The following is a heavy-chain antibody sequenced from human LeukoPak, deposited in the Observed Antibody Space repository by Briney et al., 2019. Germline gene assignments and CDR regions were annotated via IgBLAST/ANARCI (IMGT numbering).Heavy chain of an antibody. CDR3: ARSVVTPQFSNYFDY. J-gene: IGHJ4*02. CDR1: GYTFTSYY. Sequence: ASVKVSCKASGYTFTSYYMHWVRQAPGQGLEWMGIINPSGGSTSYAQKFQGRVTMTRDMSTSTVYMELSSLRSEDTAVYYCARSVVTPQFSNYFDYWGQGTLVTVSS. CDR2: INPSGGST. D-gene: IGHD4-23*01. V-gene: IGHV1-46*01.